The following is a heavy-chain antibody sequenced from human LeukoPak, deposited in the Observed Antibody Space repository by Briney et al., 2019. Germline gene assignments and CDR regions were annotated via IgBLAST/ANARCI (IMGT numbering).Heavy chain of an antibody. Sequence: PSETLSLTCTVSGASIGSYYWSWIRQPPGKGLEWIGYIFYSGSTNYNPSLKSRVTISVETSKNQFPLKLTSVTAADTAVYYCARELTNRITVAGRYYFDLWGRGTPVTVSS. CDR3: ARELTNRITVAGRYYFDL. CDR1: GASIGSYY. D-gene: IGHD6-19*01. V-gene: IGHV4-59*01. J-gene: IGHJ2*01. CDR2: IFYSGST.